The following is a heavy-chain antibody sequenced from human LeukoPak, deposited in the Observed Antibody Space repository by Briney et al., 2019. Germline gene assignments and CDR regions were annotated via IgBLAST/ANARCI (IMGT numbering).Heavy chain of an antibody. CDR2: IKTDGNEK. D-gene: IGHD1-26*01. J-gene: IGHJ4*02. CDR3: ARDGYSGSYYDY. Sequence: GGSLRLSCAASGFSFSRYWMSWVRQAPGKGLEWVANIKTDGNEKYCVDSVKGRFTISRDNAKNSLYLQMNSLRAEDTAVYYCARDGYSGSYYDYWGQGTLVTVSS. CDR1: GFSFSRYW. V-gene: IGHV3-7*04.